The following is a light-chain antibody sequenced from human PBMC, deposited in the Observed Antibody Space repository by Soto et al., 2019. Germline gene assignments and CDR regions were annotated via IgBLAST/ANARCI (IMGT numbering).Light chain of an antibody. J-gene: IGKJ2*01. CDR3: QQYYNSPYT. CDR1: QSILYSSDNRNY. CDR2: RAS. V-gene: IGKV4-1*01. Sequence: DIVMTQSPDSLAVSLGERATINCKSSQSILYSSDNRNYLVWYQQKPGLPPKMLMSRASTRPSGVPDRFSGSGSGTDFTLTISSLQAEDVAVYYCQQYYNSPYTFGQGTKLEIK.